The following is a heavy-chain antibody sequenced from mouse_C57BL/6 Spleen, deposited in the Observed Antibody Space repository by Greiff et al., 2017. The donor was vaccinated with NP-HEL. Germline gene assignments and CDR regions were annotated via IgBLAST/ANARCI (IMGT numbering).Heavy chain of an antibody. D-gene: IGHD2-5*01. CDR2: IYPGDGDT. Sequence: QVQLQQSGPELVKPGASVKISCKASGYAFSSSWMNWVKQRPGKGLEWIGRIYPGDGDTNYNGKFKGKATLTADKSSSTAYMQLSSLTSEDSAVYFCAPLYSNYVWFAYWGQGTLVTVSA. V-gene: IGHV1-82*01. CDR1: GYAFSSSW. J-gene: IGHJ3*01. CDR3: APLYSNYVWFAY.